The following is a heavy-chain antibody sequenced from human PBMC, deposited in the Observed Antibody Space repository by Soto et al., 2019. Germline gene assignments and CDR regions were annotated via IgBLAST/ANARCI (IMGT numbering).Heavy chain of an antibody. J-gene: IGHJ4*02. CDR3: ARDPATAYSSSSFDY. D-gene: IGHD6-6*01. CDR1: GYSFTTYG. CDR2: ISAYDGNT. Sequence: ASVKVSCKXSGYSFTTYGITWVRQAPGQGLEWMGWISAYDGNTNYAQKVQGRVSMTTDSSTSTAYMELRSLRSDDTAVYYCARDPATAYSSSSFDYWGQGTLVTVSS. V-gene: IGHV1-18*04.